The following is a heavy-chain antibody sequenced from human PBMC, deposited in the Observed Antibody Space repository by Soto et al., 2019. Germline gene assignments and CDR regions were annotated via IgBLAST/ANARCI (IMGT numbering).Heavy chain of an antibody. CDR1: GFSFDNAW. CDR2: IQSKTYGEAT. D-gene: IGHD2-21*01. J-gene: IGHJ4*02. CDR3: TCGLIVVVAAYRRAGY. Sequence: EVQLVESGGGLLKPGESVRLSCAASGFSFDNAWMNWVRQAPGKGLEWVGRIQSKTYGEATDYAAPVKGRVTISRDDSKNTLYLHMNSLKAEDSAVYYCTCGLIVVVAAYRRAGYWGQGTLVPVSS. V-gene: IGHV3-15*07.